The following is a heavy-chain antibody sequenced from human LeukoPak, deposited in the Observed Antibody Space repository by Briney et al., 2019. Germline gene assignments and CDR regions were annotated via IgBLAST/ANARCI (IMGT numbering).Heavy chain of an antibody. CDR3: ARDAGWGYYDL. CDR2: IDKHGSGK. D-gene: IGHD1-26*01. J-gene: IGHJ4*02. CDR1: GFTFSTSW. V-gene: IGHV3-7*01. Sequence: GGSLRLSCVASGFTFSTSWVTWVRQAPGKGLEWVANIDKHGSGKYYVDSVKGRFAISRDSASNSVFLQMDSLRAEDTSVYYCARDAGWGYYDLWGQGTPVTVSS.